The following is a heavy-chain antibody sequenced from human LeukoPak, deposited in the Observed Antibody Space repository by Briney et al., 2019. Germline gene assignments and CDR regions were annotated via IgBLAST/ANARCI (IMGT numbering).Heavy chain of an antibody. V-gene: IGHV4-39*07. CDR3: SYDSSGYNDAFDI. CDR1: GGSISTSSYY. J-gene: IGHJ3*02. CDR2: IYYSGST. Sequence: SETLSLTCTVSGGSISTSSYYWGWIRQPPGKGLEWIGTIYYSGSTYYNPSLKSRVTISVDTSKNQFSLKLSSVTAADTAVYYCSYDSSGYNDAFDIWGQGTMVTVSS. D-gene: IGHD3-22*01.